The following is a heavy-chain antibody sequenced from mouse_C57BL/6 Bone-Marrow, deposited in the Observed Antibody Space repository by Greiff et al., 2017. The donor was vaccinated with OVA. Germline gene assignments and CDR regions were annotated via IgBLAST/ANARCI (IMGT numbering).Heavy chain of an antibody. CDR2: IWGVGST. CDR3: ARCYGSSYDYAMDY. J-gene: IGHJ4*01. Sequence: VNVVESGPGLVAPSQSLSITCTVSGFSLTSYGVDWVRQSPGKGLEWLGVIWGVGSTNYNSALKSRLSISKDNSKSQVFLKMNSLQTDDTAMYYCARCYGSSYDYAMDYWGQGTSVTVSS. V-gene: IGHV2-6*01. D-gene: IGHD1-1*01. CDR1: GFSLTSYG.